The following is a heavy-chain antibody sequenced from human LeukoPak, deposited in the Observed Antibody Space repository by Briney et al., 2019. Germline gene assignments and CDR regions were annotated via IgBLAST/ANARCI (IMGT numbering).Heavy chain of an antibody. CDR2: ISYDGSNK. J-gene: IGHJ6*03. V-gene: IGHV3-30*04. CDR1: GFTFSSYA. D-gene: IGHD3-10*01. Sequence: GGSLRLSCAASGFTFSSYAMHWVRQAPGKGLEWVAVISYDGSNKYYADSVKGRFTISRDNSKNTLYLQMNSLRAEDTAVYYCARRSMVQHMDVWGKGTTVIVSS. CDR3: ARRSMVQHMDV.